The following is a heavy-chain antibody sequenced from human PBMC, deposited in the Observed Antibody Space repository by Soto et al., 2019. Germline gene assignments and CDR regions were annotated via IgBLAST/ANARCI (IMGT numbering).Heavy chain of an antibody. J-gene: IGHJ5*02. Sequence: SVKVSCKASGGTFSSYAISWVRQAPGQGLEWMGGIIPIFGTANYAQKFQGRVTITADESTSTAYMELSSLRSEDTAVYYCAREGAARPDVSVFFDPWGQGTLVTVSS. CDR2: IIPIFGTA. V-gene: IGHV1-69*13. CDR3: AREGAARPDVSVFFDP. CDR1: GGTFSSYA. D-gene: IGHD6-6*01.